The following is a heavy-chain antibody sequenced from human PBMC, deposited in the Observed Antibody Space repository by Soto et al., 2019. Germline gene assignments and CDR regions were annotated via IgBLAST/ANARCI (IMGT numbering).Heavy chain of an antibody. Sequence: ASVKVSCKASGYTFTSYGISWVRQAPGQGLEWMGWISAYNGNTNYAQKLQGRVTMTTDTSTSTAYMELRSLRSDDTAVYYCARCRAFSGIEYYYYMDVWGKGTTVTVSS. D-gene: IGHD1-26*01. CDR1: GYTFTSYG. CDR2: ISAYNGNT. V-gene: IGHV1-18*01. J-gene: IGHJ6*03. CDR3: ARCRAFSGIEYYYYMDV.